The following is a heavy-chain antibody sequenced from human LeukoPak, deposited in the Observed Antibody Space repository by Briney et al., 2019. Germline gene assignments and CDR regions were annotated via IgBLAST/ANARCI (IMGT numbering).Heavy chain of an antibody. J-gene: IGHJ3*02. V-gene: IGHV1-2*02. D-gene: IGHD3/OR15-3a*01. CDR2: INPNSGGT. CDR1: GYTFTGYS. CDR3: ATASQARGGLYAFDI. Sequence: ASVKVSCKASGYTFTGYSMHWVRQAPGQGLEWMGWINPNSGGTNYAQKFQGRVTMTRDTSISTAYMELSRLRSDDTAVYYCATASQARGGLYAFDIWGQGTMVTVSS.